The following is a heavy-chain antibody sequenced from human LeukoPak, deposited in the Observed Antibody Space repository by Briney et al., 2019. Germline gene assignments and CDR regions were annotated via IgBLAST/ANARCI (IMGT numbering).Heavy chain of an antibody. CDR1: GGSISSGGYY. CDR2: IYYSGST. CDR3: ARGGDRRGFDY. Sequence: SQTLSLTCTVSGGSISSGGYYWSWIRQHPGKGLEWIGYIYYSGSTYYNPSLKSRVTISVDMSKNQFSLKLSSVTAADTAVYYCARGGDRRGFDYWGQGTLVTVSS. V-gene: IGHV4-31*03. J-gene: IGHJ4*02. D-gene: IGHD1-14*01.